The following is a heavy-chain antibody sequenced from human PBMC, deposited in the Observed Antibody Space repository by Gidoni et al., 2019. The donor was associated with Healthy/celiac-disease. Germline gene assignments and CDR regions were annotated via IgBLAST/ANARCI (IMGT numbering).Heavy chain of an antibody. Sequence: EVQLVESGGGLVEPGGSLRLACAASGFTVSSYSMNWVRQAPGKGLEWVSCISSSSSYIYYADSVKGRFTISRDNAKNSPYLQMNSLRAEDTAVYYCARDRTDTVVPAQYFDLWGRGTLVTVSS. V-gene: IGHV3-21*01. D-gene: IGHD2-2*01. CDR3: ARDRTDTVVPAQYFDL. CDR2: ISSSSSYI. CDR1: GFTVSSYS. J-gene: IGHJ2*01.